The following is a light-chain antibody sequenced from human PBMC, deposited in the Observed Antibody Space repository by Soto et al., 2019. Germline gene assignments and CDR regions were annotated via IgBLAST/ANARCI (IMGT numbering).Light chain of an antibody. CDR2: AAS. V-gene: IGKV1-39*01. CDR3: QQSYSPTIR. J-gene: IGKJ5*01. Sequence: DLPMTHSTSSLSASVGDRVSIICRASQSISSYLNWYQQKPGKAPKLLIYAASSLQSGVPSRFSGSGSGTDFTLTICRLQPEDFATYYCQQSYSPTIRFGDGGRLDIK. CDR1: QSISSY.